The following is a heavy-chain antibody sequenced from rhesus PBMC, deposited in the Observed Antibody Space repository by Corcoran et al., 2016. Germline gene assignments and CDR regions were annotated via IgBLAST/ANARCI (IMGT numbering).Heavy chain of an antibody. CDR2: IYWDEDK. CDR3: ARRPYCSGTYCSPHFDY. Sequence: QVTLKESGPALVKPTQTLTLTCTFSGFSITPSGMGVGWIRQPPGKALDWLALIYWDEDKYYSTSLKSRLTISKDTSKNQVVLTMTNMDPVDTATYYCARRPYCSGTYCSPHFDYWGQGVLVTVSS. D-gene: IGHD2-15*01. V-gene: IGHV2-174*01. CDR1: GFSITPSGMG. J-gene: IGHJ4*01.